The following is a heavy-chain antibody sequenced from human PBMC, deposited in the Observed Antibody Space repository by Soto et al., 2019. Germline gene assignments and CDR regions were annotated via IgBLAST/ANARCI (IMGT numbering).Heavy chain of an antibody. Sequence: SETLSLTCAVSGGSISSGVYSWSWIRHPPGKGLEWIGYIYHSGSTYYNPSLKSRVTISVDRSKNQFSLKLSSVTAADTAVYYCARAPGYCSSTSCYQYFDYWGQGTLVTVSS. J-gene: IGHJ4*02. CDR2: IYHSGST. CDR1: GGSISSGVYS. V-gene: IGHV4-30-2*01. CDR3: ARAPGYCSSTSCYQYFDY. D-gene: IGHD2-2*01.